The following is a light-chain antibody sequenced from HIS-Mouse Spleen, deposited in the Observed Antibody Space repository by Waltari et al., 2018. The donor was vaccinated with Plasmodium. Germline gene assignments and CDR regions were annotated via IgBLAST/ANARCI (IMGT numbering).Light chain of an antibody. Sequence: SYELTQPPSVSVSPGQTARITCSGDALPKKYAYWYQQKSGQAHVLVIYEDSKLPSGIPERFSGSSSGTMATLTISGAQVEDEADYYCYSTDSSGNHRVFGGGTKLTVL. CDR3: YSTDSSGNHRV. J-gene: IGLJ3*02. V-gene: IGLV3-10*01. CDR1: ALPKKY. CDR2: EDS.